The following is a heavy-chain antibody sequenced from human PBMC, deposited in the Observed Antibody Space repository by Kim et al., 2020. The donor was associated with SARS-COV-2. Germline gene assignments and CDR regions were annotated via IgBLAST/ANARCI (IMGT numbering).Heavy chain of an antibody. V-gene: IGHV3-7*03. Sequence: KYYVDSVKGRFTISRDNAKNSLYLQMNSLRAEDTAVYYCARVSSSSWELDYWGQGILVTVSS. CDR3: ARVSSSSWELDY. J-gene: IGHJ4*02. D-gene: IGHD6-13*01. CDR2: K.